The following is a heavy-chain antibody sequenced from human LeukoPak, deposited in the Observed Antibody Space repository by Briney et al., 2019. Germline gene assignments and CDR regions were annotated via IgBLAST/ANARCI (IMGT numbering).Heavy chain of an antibody. J-gene: IGHJ4*02. Sequence: PGGSLRLSCVASGFTFSRFGMYWVRQAPGKGPEWLAVMSFDGSQRFYADSVRGRFTISRDNSRNTLYLQMSSLRREDTAVYYCARDESGYQISYLRNWGQGTLVTVSS. CDR2: MSFDGSQR. CDR1: GFTFSRFG. V-gene: IGHV3-33*05. CDR3: ARDESGYQISYLRN. D-gene: IGHD5-12*01.